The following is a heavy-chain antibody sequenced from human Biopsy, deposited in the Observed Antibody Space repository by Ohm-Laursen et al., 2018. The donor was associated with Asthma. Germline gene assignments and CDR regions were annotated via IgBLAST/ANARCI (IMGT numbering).Heavy chain of an antibody. J-gene: IGHJ4*02. CDR1: GFMFSSFG. V-gene: IGHV3-30*18. D-gene: IGHD5-12*01. CDR3: AKRRGYSGDDNDY. Sequence: SLRLSCAASGFMFSSFGMHWVRQAPGKGLEWVAVISYDGNHKFYEDSVKGRFTISRDNSKNTLYLQMNSLRTEDTAVYYCAKRRGYSGDDNDYWGQGTLVIVSS. CDR2: ISYDGNHK.